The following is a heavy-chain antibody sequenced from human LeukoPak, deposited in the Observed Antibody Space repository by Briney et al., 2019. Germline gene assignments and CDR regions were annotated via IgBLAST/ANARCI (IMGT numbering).Heavy chain of an antibody. CDR2: IYPGDSDT. CDR3: GRHRISGGSYYFDF. Sequence: GESLKISCNGSGYXFSNYWIAWVRQMPGKGLEWMGIIYPGDSDTRYSPSFQGHVTMSADKSISTAYLQWSSLQASDSAMYYCGRHRISGGSYYFDFWGQGTLVTVSS. V-gene: IGHV5-51*01. D-gene: IGHD1-26*01. J-gene: IGHJ4*02. CDR1: GYXFSNYW.